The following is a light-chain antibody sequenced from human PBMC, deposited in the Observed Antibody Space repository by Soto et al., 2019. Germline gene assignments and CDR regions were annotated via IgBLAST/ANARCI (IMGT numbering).Light chain of an antibody. CDR1: SSDVGGNNY. V-gene: IGLV2-8*01. CDR3: SSYAGSNSVI. Sequence: QSALPQPPSASGSRGQSVAISCTGTSSDVGGNNYVSWYQQHPGKAPKLLVYEVTKRPAGVPDRFSGSKSGNTASLTVSGLQAEDEADYYCSSYAGSNSVIFGGGTKLTVL. J-gene: IGLJ2*01. CDR2: EVT.